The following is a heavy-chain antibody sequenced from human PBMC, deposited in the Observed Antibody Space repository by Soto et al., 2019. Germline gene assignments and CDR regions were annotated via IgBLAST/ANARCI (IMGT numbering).Heavy chain of an antibody. CDR3: AKTSEYSSSWYYFDY. CDR2: IYHSGST. D-gene: IGHD6-13*01. V-gene: IGHV4-4*02. Sequence: TSETLSLTCAVSGGSISSSNWWSWVRQPPGKGLEWIGEIYHSGSTNYNPSLKSRVTISVDKSKNQFSLKLSSVTAADTAVYYCAKTSEYSSSWYYFDYWGQGTLVTVSS. J-gene: IGHJ4*02. CDR1: GGSISSSNW.